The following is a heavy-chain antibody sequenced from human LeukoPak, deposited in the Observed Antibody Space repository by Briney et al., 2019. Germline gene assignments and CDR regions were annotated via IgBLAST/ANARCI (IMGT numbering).Heavy chain of an antibody. CDR2: INSGGSWT. J-gene: IGHJ4*02. CDR1: GNYW. Sequence: GSLILSCAASGNYWMLWVRQAPGKGLVWVSHINSGGSWTSYADSVKGRFTISKDNAKNTVYLQMNNLRAEDTAVYYCVSFYETYWGRGTLVTVSS. CDR3: VSFYETY. V-gene: IGHV3-74*01. D-gene: IGHD2-2*01.